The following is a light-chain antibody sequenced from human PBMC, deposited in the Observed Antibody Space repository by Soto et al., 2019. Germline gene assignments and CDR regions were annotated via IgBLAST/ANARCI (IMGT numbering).Light chain of an antibody. Sequence: EIVLTQSPGTLSLSPGERATLSCRASQSVTSTYLAWYQQKPGQPPRLLIYGASSRATGIPDRFSGRGSVTDFTLTISRLAPEDFAVYYCQQYGSSPLTFGQGTKV. J-gene: IGKJ1*01. V-gene: IGKV3-20*01. CDR2: GAS. CDR3: QQYGSSPLT. CDR1: QSVTSTY.